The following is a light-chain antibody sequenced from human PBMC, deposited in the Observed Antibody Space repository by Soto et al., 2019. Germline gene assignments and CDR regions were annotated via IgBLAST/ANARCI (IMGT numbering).Light chain of an antibody. V-gene: IGKV3-15*01. CDR1: QSVSSN. CDR2: GAS. Sequence: EIVLTQSPGTLSLSPGERATPSCRASQSVSSNYVAWYQQKPGQAPRLLIYGASTRATGIPARFSGSGSGTEFTLTISSLQSEDFAVYYCQQYNNWPPITFGQGTRLEIK. J-gene: IGKJ5*01. CDR3: QQYNNWPPIT.